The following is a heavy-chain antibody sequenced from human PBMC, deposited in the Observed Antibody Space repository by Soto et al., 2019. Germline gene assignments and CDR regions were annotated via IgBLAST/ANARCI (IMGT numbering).Heavy chain of an antibody. CDR1: GYTFTSYG. CDR2: ISAYNGNT. CDR3: ARAPPHVTVTPYYFDY. Sequence: GASVKVSCKASGYTFTSYGISWVRQAPGQGLEWMGWISAYNGNTNYAQKLQGRVTMTTDTSTSTAYMELRSLRSDDTAVYYCARAPPHVTVTPYYFDYWGQGTLVTVSS. D-gene: IGHD4-17*01. J-gene: IGHJ4*02. V-gene: IGHV1-18*01.